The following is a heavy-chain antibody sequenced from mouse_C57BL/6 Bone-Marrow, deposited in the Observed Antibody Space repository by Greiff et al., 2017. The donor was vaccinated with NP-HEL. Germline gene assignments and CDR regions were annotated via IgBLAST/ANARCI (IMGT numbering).Heavy chain of an antibody. CDR3: ARGGGYGLDY. D-gene: IGHD2-2*01. CDR1: GYTFTSYW. CDR2: IDPSDSYT. J-gene: IGHJ2*01. V-gene: IGHV1-50*01. Sequence: QVQLQQPGAELVKPGASVKLSCKASGYTFTSYWMQWVKQRPGQGLEWIGEIDPSDSYTNYNQKFKGKATLTVDTSSSTAYMQLSSLTSEDSAVYYCARGGGYGLDYWGRGTTLTVSS.